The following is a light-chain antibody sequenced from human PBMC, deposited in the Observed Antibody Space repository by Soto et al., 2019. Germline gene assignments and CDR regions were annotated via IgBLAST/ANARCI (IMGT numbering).Light chain of an antibody. Sequence: DTVLTQSPGTLSLSPGERATLSCRASQSVSNNYLAWYQQKPGQAPRLRIYGASNRATGIPDRLSGSGSGTDFTLTISRLEPEDFAVYYCQQYGSSGTFGQGTKVDIK. CDR2: GAS. CDR3: QQYGSSGT. V-gene: IGKV3-20*01. CDR1: QSVSNNY. J-gene: IGKJ1*01.